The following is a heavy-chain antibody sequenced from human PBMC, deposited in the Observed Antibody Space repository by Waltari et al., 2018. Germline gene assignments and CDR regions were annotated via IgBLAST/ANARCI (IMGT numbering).Heavy chain of an antibody. V-gene: IGHV4-34*01. D-gene: IGHD2-2*01. J-gene: IGHJ5*02. Sequence: QVQLQQWGAGLLKPSETLSLTCAVHGGSSSGSDGSSSRQPPVKGLEWIGEINHSGSTNYNPSLKSRVTISVDTSKNQFSLKLSSVTAADTAVYYCARGGKYQLLSWFDPWGQGTLVTVSS. CDR2: INHSGST. CDR1: GGSSSGSD. CDR3: ARGGKYQLLSWFDP.